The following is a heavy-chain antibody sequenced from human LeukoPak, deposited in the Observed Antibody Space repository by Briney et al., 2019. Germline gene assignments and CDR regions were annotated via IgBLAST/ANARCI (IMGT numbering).Heavy chain of an antibody. Sequence: PGRSLRLSCAASGFTFDDYAMHWVRQAPGKGLEWVSGISWNSGSIGYADSVKGRFTISRDNAKNSLFLQMNSLRAEDTAVYYCAKAQLPDYYYMDVWGKGTMVTVSS. CDR3: AKAQLPDYYYMDV. V-gene: IGHV3-9*01. CDR2: ISWNSGSI. CDR1: GFTFDDYA. D-gene: IGHD1-1*01. J-gene: IGHJ6*03.